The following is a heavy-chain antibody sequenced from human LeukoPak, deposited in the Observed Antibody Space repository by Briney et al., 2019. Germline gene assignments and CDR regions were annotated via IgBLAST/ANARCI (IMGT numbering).Heavy chain of an antibody. V-gene: IGHV1-18*04. CDR1: GYTFTGYY. CDR2: ISAYNGNT. CDR3: ARDDRTYYYDSSGYSIVFSRVWFDP. D-gene: IGHD3-22*01. J-gene: IGHJ5*02. Sequence: GASVKVSCKASGYTFTGYYMHWVRQAPGQGLEWMGRISAYNGNTNYTQKLQGRVTMTTDTSTSTAYMELRSLRSDDTAVYYCARDDRTYYYDSSGYSIVFSRVWFDPWGQGTLVTVSS.